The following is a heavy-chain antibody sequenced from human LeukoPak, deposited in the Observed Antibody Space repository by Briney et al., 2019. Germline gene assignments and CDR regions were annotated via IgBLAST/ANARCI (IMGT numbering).Heavy chain of an antibody. D-gene: IGHD3-10*01. V-gene: IGHV1-69*04. J-gene: IGHJ5*02. CDR1: GDTFSSYA. CDR2: IIPILGIA. Sequence: ASVKVSCKASGDTFSSYAISWVRQAPGQGLEWMGRIIPILGIANYTQKFQGRVTITADKSTSTAYMELSSLRSEDTAVYYCARDPVYYGPGGGWFDPWGQGTLVTVSS. CDR3: ARDPVYYGPGGGWFDP.